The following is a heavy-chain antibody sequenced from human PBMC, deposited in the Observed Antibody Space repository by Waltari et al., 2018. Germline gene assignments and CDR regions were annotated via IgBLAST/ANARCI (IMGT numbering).Heavy chain of an antibody. CDR2: MNPNSGNT. V-gene: IGHV1-8*03. CDR3: ARGILSSSWYHAFDI. Sequence: QVQLVQSGAEVKKPGASVKVSCKASGYTLPSYDINWVRQANGQGLEWMGWMNPNSGNTGYAQKFQGRVTITRNTSISTAYMELSSLRSEDTAVYYCARGILSSSWYHAFDIWGQGTMVTVSS. D-gene: IGHD6-13*01. CDR1: GYTLPSYD. J-gene: IGHJ3*02.